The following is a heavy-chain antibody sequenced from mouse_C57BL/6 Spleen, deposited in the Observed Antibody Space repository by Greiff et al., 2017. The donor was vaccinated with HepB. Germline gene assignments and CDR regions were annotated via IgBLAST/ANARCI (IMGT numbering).Heavy chain of an antibody. J-gene: IGHJ4*01. CDR2: ISDGGSYT. CDR3: AREGPYDAMGY. CDR1: GFTFSSYA. V-gene: IGHV5-4*01. Sequence: EVMLVESGGGLVKPGGSLKLSCAASGFTFSSYAMSWVRQTPEKRLEWVATISDGGSYTYYPDNVKGRFIISRDNAKNNLYLQMSQLKSEDTAMYYCAREGPYDAMGYWGQGTSVTVSS.